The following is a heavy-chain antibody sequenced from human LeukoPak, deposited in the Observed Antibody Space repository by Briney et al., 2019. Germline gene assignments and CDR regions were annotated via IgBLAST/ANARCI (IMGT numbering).Heavy chain of an antibody. CDR3: ARGYSSSWLGYFDY. Sequence: GGSLRLSCAASGFTFSSYGIHWVRQAPGKGLEWVAVVSSDGSNKYYADSVKGRFTISRDTSKNMVYLQMNSLGAEDTAVYYCARGYSSSWLGYFDYWGQATLVTVSS. V-gene: IGHV3-30*03. J-gene: IGHJ4*02. CDR2: VSSDGSNK. D-gene: IGHD6-13*01. CDR1: GFTFSSYG.